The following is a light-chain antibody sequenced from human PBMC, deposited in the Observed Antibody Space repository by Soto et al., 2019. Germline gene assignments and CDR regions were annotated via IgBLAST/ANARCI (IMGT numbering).Light chain of an antibody. CDR2: EVS. CDR1: SSDVGGYKY. CDR3: SAYTSASALCV. J-gene: IGLJ1*01. V-gene: IGLV2-14*01. Sequence: QSALTQPASVSGSPGQSITISCAGTSSDVGGYKYVSWYQQNPGKAPKLIIYEVSSRSSGVYTRFFGSTSGNTASPTISGLQAEDDADYYCSAYTSASALCVFGSGTKV.